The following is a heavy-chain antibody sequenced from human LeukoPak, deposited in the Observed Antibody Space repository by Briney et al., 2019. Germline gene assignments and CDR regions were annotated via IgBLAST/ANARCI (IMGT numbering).Heavy chain of an antibody. CDR3: AKDGSYWDFDY. V-gene: IGHV3-30*02. Sequence: GGSLRLSCAASGFTFSSYGMHWVRQAPGEGLEWVTFIQFDGSNKYYADSVKGRFTISRDNSENTLYLQMNSLRAEDTAVYYCAKDGSYWDFDYWGQGTLVTVSS. J-gene: IGHJ4*02. CDR1: GFTFSSYG. CDR2: IQFDGSNK. D-gene: IGHD1-26*01.